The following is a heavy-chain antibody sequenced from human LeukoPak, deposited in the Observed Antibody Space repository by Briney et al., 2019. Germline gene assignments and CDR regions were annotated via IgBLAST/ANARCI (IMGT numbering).Heavy chain of an antibody. CDR3: ARGGYDQTGDY. CDR2: ISSSSSYI. CDR1: GFTFSSYS. J-gene: IGHJ4*02. Sequence: GGSLRLSCAASGFTFSSYSMSWVRQAPGKGLEWVSSISSSSSYIYYADSVKGRFTISRDNAKNSLYLQMNSLRAEDTAVYYCARGGYDQTGDYWGQETLVTVSS. V-gene: IGHV3-21*01. D-gene: IGHD5-12*01.